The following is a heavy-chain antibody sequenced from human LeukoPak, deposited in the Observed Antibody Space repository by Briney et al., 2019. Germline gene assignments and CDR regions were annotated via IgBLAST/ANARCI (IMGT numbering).Heavy chain of an antibody. J-gene: IGHJ6*03. CDR1: GGSISSGGYS. CDR3: ARSVEGYCSGGSCYSYYYYMDV. Sequence: SETLSLTCTVSGGSISSGGYSWSWIRQPPGKGLEWIGYIYYSGSTNYNPSLKSRVTISVDTSKNQFSLKLSSVTAADTAVYYCARSVEGYCSGGSCYSYYYYMDVWGKGTTVTVSS. CDR2: IYYSGST. D-gene: IGHD2-15*01. V-gene: IGHV4-61*08.